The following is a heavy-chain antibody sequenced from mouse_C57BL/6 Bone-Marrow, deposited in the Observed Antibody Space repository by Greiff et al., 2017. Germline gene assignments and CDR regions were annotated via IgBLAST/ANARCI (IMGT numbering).Heavy chain of an antibody. J-gene: IGHJ3*01. CDR1: GYTFTDYE. Sequence: LVESGAELVRPGASVTLSCKASGYTFTDYEMHWVKQTPVHGLEWIGAIDPETGGTAYNQKFKGKAILTADKSSSTAYMELRSLTSEDSAVYYCTRLTGMGFAYWGQGTLVTVSA. CDR3: TRLTGMGFAY. V-gene: IGHV1-15*01. D-gene: IGHD4-1*01. CDR2: IDPETGGT.